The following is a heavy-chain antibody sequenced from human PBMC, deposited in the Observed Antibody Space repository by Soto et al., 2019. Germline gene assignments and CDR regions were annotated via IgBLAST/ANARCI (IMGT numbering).Heavy chain of an antibody. CDR1: GDSVSGYY. Sequence: PSETLSLTCTVSGDSVSGYYWYWIRQPAGKGLEWIGRMYTSGITNYSPSLKSRVTMSVDTSKNQFSLKLTSVTAADTAVYYCARDDKGVSAAMLYWGQGTLVTVYS. J-gene: IGHJ4*02. D-gene: IGHD2-2*01. CDR3: ARDDKGVSAAMLY. V-gene: IGHV4-4*07. CDR2: MYTSGIT.